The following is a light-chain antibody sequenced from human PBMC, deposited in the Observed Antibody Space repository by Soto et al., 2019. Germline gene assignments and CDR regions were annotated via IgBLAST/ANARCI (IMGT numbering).Light chain of an antibody. CDR1: QSVSSY. J-gene: IGKJ5*01. CDR2: GAS. CDR3: QQYGGSPAIT. Sequence: EIVLTQSPATLSLSPLEIATLSFMASQSVSSYLAWYQQKPGQAPRLLIYGASSRATGIPDRFRASASGTDFTLTISRLEPEDFAVYFCQQYGGSPAITFGQGTRLEIK. V-gene: IGKV3-20*01.